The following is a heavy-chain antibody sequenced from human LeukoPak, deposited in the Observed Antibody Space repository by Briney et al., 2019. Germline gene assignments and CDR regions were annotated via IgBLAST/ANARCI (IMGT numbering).Heavy chain of an antibody. CDR1: GFSLSTSGVG. D-gene: IGHD5-18*01. CDR3: AHREVGGYSYGSEFDY. CDR2: IYRDDDK. V-gene: IGHV2-5*02. Sequence: PTLVNPTQTLTLTCTFSGFSLSTSGVGMGWIRQPPGKALEWLALIYRDDDKRYSPSLKSRLTITKDTSKNQVVLTMTNMDPVDTATYYCAHREVGGYSYGSEFDYWGQGTLVTVSS. J-gene: IGHJ4*02.